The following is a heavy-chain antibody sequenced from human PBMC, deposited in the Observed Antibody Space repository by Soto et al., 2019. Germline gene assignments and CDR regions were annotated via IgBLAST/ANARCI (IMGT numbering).Heavy chain of an antibody. CDR1: GGTFSSYA. D-gene: IGHD6-13*01. V-gene: IGHV1-69*15. CDR3: ARGSSSWPYFDY. Sequence: QVQLVQSGAEVKKPGSSVKVSCKASGGTFSSYAISWVRQAPGQGLEWMGRIIPIFGTTNYAQRFQGRVTITADPSTNTAYLELSSLRSEDTDVYFCARGSSSWPYFDYWGQGTLVTVSS. J-gene: IGHJ4*02. CDR2: IIPIFGTT.